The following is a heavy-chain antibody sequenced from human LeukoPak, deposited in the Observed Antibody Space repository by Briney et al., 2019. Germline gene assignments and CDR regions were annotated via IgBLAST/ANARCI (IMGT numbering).Heavy chain of an antibody. CDR3: ARGGRYCSSTSCYGRYGMDV. V-gene: IGHV4-34*01. CDR2: INHSGST. CDR1: GGSISSYY. J-gene: IGHJ6*04. Sequence: SETLSLTCTVSGGSISSYYWSWIRQPPGKGLEWIGEINHSGSTNYNPSLKSRVTISVDTSKNQFSLKLSSVTAADTAVYYCARGGRYCSSTSCYGRYGMDVWGKGTTVTVSS. D-gene: IGHD2-2*01.